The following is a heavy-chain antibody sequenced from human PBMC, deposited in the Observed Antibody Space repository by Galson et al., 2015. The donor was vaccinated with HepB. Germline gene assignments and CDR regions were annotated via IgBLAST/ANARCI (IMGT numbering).Heavy chain of an antibody. V-gene: IGHV1-69*13. CDR2: IIPIFGTT. J-gene: IGHJ4*02. CDR3: ARGEAAAGTGFDY. D-gene: IGHD6-13*01. CDR1: GCTFSSYA. Sequence: SVKVSCKASGCTFSSYAISWVRQAPGQGLEWMGGIIPIFGTTNYAQKFQGRVTITADESTSTAYMELSSLRSEDTAVYYCARGEAAAGTGFDYWGQGTLVTVSA.